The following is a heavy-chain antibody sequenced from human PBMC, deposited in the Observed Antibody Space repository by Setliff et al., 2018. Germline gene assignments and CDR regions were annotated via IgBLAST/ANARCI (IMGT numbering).Heavy chain of an antibody. Sequence: ASVKVSCKASGYTFTSYGISWVRQAPGQGLEWMGWISAYNGNTNYAQKLQGRVTMTTDTSISTAYMDLSSLRFEDTAVYYCARAQSWSGGPYYFDNWGQGTLVTVSS. CDR3: ARAQSWSGGPYYFDN. CDR2: ISAYNGNT. J-gene: IGHJ4*02. D-gene: IGHD3-3*01. CDR1: GYTFTSYG. V-gene: IGHV1-18*01.